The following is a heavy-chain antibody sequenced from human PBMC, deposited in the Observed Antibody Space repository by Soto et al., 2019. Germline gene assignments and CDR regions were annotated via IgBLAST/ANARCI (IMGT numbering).Heavy chain of an antibody. CDR3: AGHGRWLQLRRSECFQH. D-gene: IGHD5-12*01. CDR1: GGTFSSYT. CDR2: IIPILGIA. J-gene: IGHJ1*01. Sequence: QVQLVQPGAEVKKPGSSVKVSCKASGGTFSSYTISWVRQAPGQGLEWMGRIIPILGIANYAQKFQGRVTITADKSTSTAYMELSSLRSEDTAVYYCAGHGRWLQLRRSECFQHWGQGTLVTVSS. V-gene: IGHV1-69*02.